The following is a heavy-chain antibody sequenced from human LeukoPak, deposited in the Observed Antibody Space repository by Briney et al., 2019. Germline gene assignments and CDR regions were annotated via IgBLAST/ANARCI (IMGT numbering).Heavy chain of an antibody. D-gene: IGHD5-12*01. J-gene: IGHJ4*02. V-gene: IGHV1-2*02. CDR2: INPNSGGT. Sequence: ASVKVSCKASGYTFTGYYMHWVRQAPGQGLEWMGWINPNSGGTNYAQKFQGRVTMTRDTSISTAYMELSRLRSDDTAVYYCARDTSGGWLRARPNRYFDYWGQGTLVTVSS. CDR1: GYTFTGYY. CDR3: ARDTSGGWLRARPNRYFDY.